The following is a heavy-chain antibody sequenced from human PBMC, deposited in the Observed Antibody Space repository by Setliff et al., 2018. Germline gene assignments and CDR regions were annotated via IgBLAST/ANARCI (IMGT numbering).Heavy chain of an antibody. CDR2: IYHSGSA. CDR3: AREVGTSTSSDAFDV. J-gene: IGHJ3*01. D-gene: IGHD1-26*01. Sequence: SETLSLTCTVSGDSISSGDYFWSWIRQPPGKGLEWIAYIYHSGSAYYSPSLKSRVTMSVDTSKNQFSLHLTSVTAADTAVYYCAREVGTSTSSDAFDVWGQGVMVTVSS. CDR1: GDSISSGDYF. V-gene: IGHV4-30-4*08.